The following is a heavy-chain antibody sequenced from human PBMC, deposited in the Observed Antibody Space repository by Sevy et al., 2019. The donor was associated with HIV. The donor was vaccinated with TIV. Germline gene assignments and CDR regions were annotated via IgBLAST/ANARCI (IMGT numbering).Heavy chain of an antibody. J-gene: IGHJ4*02. CDR2: INHSGST. CDR3: ARGVSIAAAALDY. CDR1: GGSFSGYY. Sequence: SEMSLTCAVYGGSFSGYYWSWIRQPPGKGLEWIGEINHSGSTNYNPSLKSRVTISVDTSKNQFSLKLSSVTAADTAVYYCARGVSIAAAALDYWGQGTLVTVSS. D-gene: IGHD6-13*01. V-gene: IGHV4-34*01.